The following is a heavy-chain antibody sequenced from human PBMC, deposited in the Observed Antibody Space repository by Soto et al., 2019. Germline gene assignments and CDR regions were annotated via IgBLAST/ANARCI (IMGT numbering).Heavy chain of an antibody. CDR3: ARQRATMVRGSENCYYYGMDV. D-gene: IGHD3-10*01. CDR1: GYSFTSYW. Sequence: GESLKISCKGSGYSFTSYWIGWVRQMPGKGLEWMGIIYPGDSDTRYSPSFQGQVTISADKSISTAYLQWSSLKASDTAMYYCARQRATMVRGSENCYYYGMDVWGQRTSVTVSS. CDR2: IYPGDSDT. V-gene: IGHV5-51*01. J-gene: IGHJ6*02.